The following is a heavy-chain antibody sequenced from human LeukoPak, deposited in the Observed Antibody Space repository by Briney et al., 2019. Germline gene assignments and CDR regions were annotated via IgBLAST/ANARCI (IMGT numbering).Heavy chain of an antibody. CDR3: ASRSSSSSVDY. V-gene: IGHV3-74*01. J-gene: IGHJ4*02. Sequence: PGGSLRLSCAASGFTFSSYWMHWVRQAPGKGLVWVSRINSDGSSTSYADSVRGRFTISRDNAKNTLYLQMNSLRAEDTAVYYCASRSSSSSVDYWGQGTLVTVSP. CDR1: GFTFSSYW. D-gene: IGHD6-6*01. CDR2: INSDGSST.